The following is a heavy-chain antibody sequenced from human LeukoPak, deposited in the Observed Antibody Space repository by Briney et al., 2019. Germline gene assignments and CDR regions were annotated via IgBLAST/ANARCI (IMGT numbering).Heavy chain of an antibody. J-gene: IGHJ5*02. D-gene: IGHD3-22*01. CDR1: GFTLSSYW. CDR3: ARELRGLHWFDP. Sequence: AGGSLRLSCAASGFTLSSYWMSWVRQAPGKGLEWVANIKQDGSEKYYVDSVKGRFTISRDNAKNSLYLQMNSLRAEDTAVYYCARELRGLHWFDPWGQGTLVTVSS. V-gene: IGHV3-7*01. CDR2: IKQDGSEK.